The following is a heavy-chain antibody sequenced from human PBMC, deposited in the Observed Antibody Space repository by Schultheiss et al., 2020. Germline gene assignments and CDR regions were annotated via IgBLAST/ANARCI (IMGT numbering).Heavy chain of an antibody. V-gene: IGHV4-31*03. J-gene: IGHJ5*02. Sequence: SETLSLTCTVSGGSISSGGYYWSWIRQHPGKGLEWIEYIYYSGSTYYNPSLKSRVTISVDTSKNQFSLKLSSVTAADTAVYYCARADSNYVNWFDPWGQGTLVTVSS. CDR2: IYYSGST. CDR3: ARADSNYVNWFDP. CDR1: GGSISSGGYY. D-gene: IGHD4-11*01.